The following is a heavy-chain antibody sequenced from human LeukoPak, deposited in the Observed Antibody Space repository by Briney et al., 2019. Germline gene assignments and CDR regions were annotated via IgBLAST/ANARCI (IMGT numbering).Heavy chain of an antibody. Sequence: GGSLRLSCAASRFTFSNYGMHWVRQAPGKGLEWVAIISYDGSNKYYADSVKGRFTISRDNSKNTLYLQINSLRVEDSAVYYCAKTGNYNWNGFDYWGQGTLVTVSS. CDR3: AKTGNYNWNGFDY. CDR1: RFTFSNYG. D-gene: IGHD1-20*01. J-gene: IGHJ4*02. CDR2: ISYDGSNK. V-gene: IGHV3-30*18.